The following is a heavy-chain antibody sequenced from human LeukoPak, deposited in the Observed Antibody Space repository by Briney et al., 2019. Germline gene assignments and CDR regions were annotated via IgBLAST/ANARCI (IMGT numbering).Heavy chain of an antibody. V-gene: IGHV3-64D*06. Sequence: GVSLRLSCSVSGFTFSTYVMHWVRQAPGKGLEYVSAISSNGDNTYYADSVKGRFTISRDNSKNTLYLQMSSLRADDAAVYYCLRGTGYWGQGTLVTVSS. J-gene: IGHJ4*02. CDR2: ISSNGDNT. CDR1: GFTFSTYV. D-gene: IGHD1-14*01. CDR3: LRGTGY.